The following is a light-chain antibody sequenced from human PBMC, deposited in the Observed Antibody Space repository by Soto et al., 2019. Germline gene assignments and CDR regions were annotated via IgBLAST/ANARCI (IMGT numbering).Light chain of an antibody. J-gene: IGKJ1*01. CDR3: QQYGSSPPT. V-gene: IGKV3-20*01. CDR2: GAS. Sequence: EIVLTQSPGTLSLSPGERATLSCRASQSVSSSYLAWYQQKPGQAPRLLFYGASHRATGIPDRFSGSGSGTDFTLTISRLEPEDFAVYYCQQYGSSPPTFGQGTKVEIK. CDR1: QSVSSSY.